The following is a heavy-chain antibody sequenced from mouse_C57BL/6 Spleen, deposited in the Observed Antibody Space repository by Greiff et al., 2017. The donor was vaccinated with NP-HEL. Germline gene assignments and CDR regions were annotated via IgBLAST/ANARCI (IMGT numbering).Heavy chain of an antibody. V-gene: IGHV5-12*01. Sequence: VHLVESGGGLVQPGGSLKLSCAASGFTFSDYYMYWVRQTPEKRLEWVAYISNGGGSTYYPDTVKGRFTISRDNAKNTLYLQMSRLKSEDTAMYYCARHYGSSYWYFDVWGTGTTVTVSS. CDR3: ARHYGSSYWYFDV. CDR2: ISNGGGST. D-gene: IGHD1-1*01. J-gene: IGHJ1*03. CDR1: GFTFSDYY.